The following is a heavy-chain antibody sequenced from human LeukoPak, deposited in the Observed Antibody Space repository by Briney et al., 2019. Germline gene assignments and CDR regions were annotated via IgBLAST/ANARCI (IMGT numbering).Heavy chain of an antibody. D-gene: IGHD2-15*01. V-gene: IGHV4-30-4*08. Sequence: PSETLSLTCTVSGDSISSGDYYWSWIRQPPGKGLEWIGYIYYSGSTSYNPSLKSRVTISGDTSKNQFSLKLSSATAADTAVYYCARDRGSSGVDCWGQGTLVTVSS. CDR2: IYYSGST. J-gene: IGHJ4*02. CDR3: ARDRGSSGVDC. CDR1: GDSISSGDYY.